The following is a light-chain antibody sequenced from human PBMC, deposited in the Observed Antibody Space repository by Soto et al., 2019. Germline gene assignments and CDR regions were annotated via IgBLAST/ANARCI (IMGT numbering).Light chain of an antibody. CDR1: SSNIGSNT. V-gene: IGLV1-44*01. J-gene: IGLJ3*02. CDR2: SNN. Sequence: QSVLTQPPSASGTPGQRVTISCSGSSSNIGSNTVNWCQQLPGTAPKLLIYSNNQRPSGVPDRISGSKSGTSASLAISGLQAEDEADYYCATLYDSLNCCVFGGGTKLTVL. CDR3: ATLYDSLNCCV.